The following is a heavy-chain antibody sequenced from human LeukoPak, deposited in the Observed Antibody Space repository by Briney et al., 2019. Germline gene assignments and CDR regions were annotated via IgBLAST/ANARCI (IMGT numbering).Heavy chain of an antibody. CDR1: GFTFTRSA. V-gene: IGHV3-23*01. Sequence: GGSLRLSCAASGFTFTRSAMGWVRQAPGRGLEWVSCITNSGGGTYYADSVKGRFTISRDNSKNTLYLQMNSLRAEDTAVYYCAKDLWTDSSGWNYFDYWGQGTLVTVSS. J-gene: IGHJ4*02. CDR2: ITNSGGGT. D-gene: IGHD3-22*01. CDR3: AKDLWTDSSGWNYFDY.